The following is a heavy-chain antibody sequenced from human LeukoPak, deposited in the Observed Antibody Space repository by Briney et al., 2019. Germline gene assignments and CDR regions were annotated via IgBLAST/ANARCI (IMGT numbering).Heavy chain of an antibody. CDR1: GVTFNNFA. Sequence: PGGSLRLYWAATGVTFNNFAMHWVRQAPGEGLEWVAFIRYDGSDQFYADSLKGRFTISRDNSKNILYLQMDSLRAEDTAVYYCAKERYDFWTGQYAYYFFDYWGQGTLVTVSS. CDR3: AKERYDFWTGQYAYYFFDY. D-gene: IGHD3-3*01. J-gene: IGHJ4*02. CDR2: IRYDGSDQ. V-gene: IGHV3-30*02.